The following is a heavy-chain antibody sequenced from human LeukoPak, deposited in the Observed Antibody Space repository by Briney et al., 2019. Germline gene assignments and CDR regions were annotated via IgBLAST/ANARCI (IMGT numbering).Heavy chain of an antibody. CDR1: GFTXTNYA. CDR3: XXNXXXXGIS. CDR2: IGYGGADS. V-gene: IGHV3-23*01. J-gene: IGHJ4*02. Sequence: XXXXSGFTXTNYAMSWVRQAPGKGLEWVSSIGYGGADSHYADSVKGRFTISRDNSKNTLYLKLSSLRADDTAVYYXXXNXXXXGISWGXGXLVTVSS.